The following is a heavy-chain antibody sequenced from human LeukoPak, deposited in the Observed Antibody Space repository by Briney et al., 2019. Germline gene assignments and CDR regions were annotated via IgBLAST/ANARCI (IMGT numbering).Heavy chain of an antibody. CDR2: ISGSGGST. Sequence: GGSLRLSCVASGFTFSSYAMSWVRQAPGKGLEWVSAISGSGGSTYYADSVKGRFTISRDNSKNTLYLQMNSLRAEDTAVYYCAKSPYCSSTSCYPYFDYWGQGTLVTVSS. CDR1: GFTFSSYA. D-gene: IGHD2-2*01. CDR3: AKSPYCSSTSCYPYFDY. J-gene: IGHJ4*02. V-gene: IGHV3-23*01.